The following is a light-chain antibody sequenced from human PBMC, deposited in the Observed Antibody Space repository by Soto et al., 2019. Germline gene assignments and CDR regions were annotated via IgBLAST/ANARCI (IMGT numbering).Light chain of an antibody. CDR3: LQATQFPWT. CDR2: KIS. CDR1: QSLVHSDGTTS. Sequence: DIVVTQTPLSSPVTLGQPAAISCRSSQSLVHSDGTTSLSWLQQRPGQAPRLLIYKISNRVSGVPDRFRGSGAGTDFTLTISRVEAEDVGVYYCLQATQFPWTFGQGTKVEIK. J-gene: IGKJ1*01. V-gene: IGKV2-24*01.